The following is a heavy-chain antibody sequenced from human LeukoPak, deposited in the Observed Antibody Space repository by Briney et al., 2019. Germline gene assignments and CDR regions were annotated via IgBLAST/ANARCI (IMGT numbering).Heavy chain of an antibody. J-gene: IGHJ4*02. Sequence: SETLSLTGTVSGGSISSYYWSWIRQPPGKGLEWIGYIYTSGSTNYNPSLKSRVTISVDTSKNQFSLKLSSVTAADTAVYYCARQRRDYGDYAVDYWGQGTLVTVSS. V-gene: IGHV4-4*09. CDR3: ARQRRDYGDYAVDY. CDR1: GGSISSYY. D-gene: IGHD4-17*01. CDR2: IYTSGST.